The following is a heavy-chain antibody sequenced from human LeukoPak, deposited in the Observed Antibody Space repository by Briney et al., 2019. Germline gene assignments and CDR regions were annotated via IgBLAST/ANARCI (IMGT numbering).Heavy chain of an antibody. Sequence: ASVKVSCKASGGTFSSYAISWVRQAPGQGLEWMGGIIPIFGTANYAQKFQGRVTTTADESTSTAYMELSSLRSEDTAVYYCARDSDIVVVPAANWFDPWGQGTLVTVSS. D-gene: IGHD2-2*01. V-gene: IGHV1-69*01. CDR2: IIPIFGTA. J-gene: IGHJ5*02. CDR3: ARDSDIVVVPAANWFDP. CDR1: GGTFSSYA.